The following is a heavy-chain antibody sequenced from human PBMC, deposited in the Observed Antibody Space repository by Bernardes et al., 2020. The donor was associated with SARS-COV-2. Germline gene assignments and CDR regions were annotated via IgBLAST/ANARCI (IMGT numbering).Heavy chain of an antibody. CDR1: GFSFSSYG. V-gene: IGHV3-33*01. Sequence: GGSLRLSCAASGFSFSSYGMHWVRQAPGKGLEWVAVIWYDGNNEYYADSVKGRFTISKDNSKNTLYLQMNSLRAEDTAVYYCATLSGSIYDILTGLNPPRADYGGQGTLVTVSS. CDR3: ATLSGSIYDILTGLNPPRADY. D-gene: IGHD3-9*01. CDR2: IWYDGNNE. J-gene: IGHJ4*02.